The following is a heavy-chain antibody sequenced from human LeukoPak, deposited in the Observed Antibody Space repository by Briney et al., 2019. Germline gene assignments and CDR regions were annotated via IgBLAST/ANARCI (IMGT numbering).Heavy chain of an antibody. D-gene: IGHD3-22*01. CDR3: AKLRGSGDRSGYIDY. CDR2: ISGSGGST. V-gene: IGHV3-23*01. CDR1: GFTFSSYA. Sequence: PGGSLRLSCAASGFTFSSYAMSWVRQAPGEGLEWVSGISGSGGSTYYADSVKGWFTISRDNSKNTLYLQMNSLRAEDTAVYYCAKLRGSGDRSGYIDYWGQGTLVTVSS. J-gene: IGHJ4*02.